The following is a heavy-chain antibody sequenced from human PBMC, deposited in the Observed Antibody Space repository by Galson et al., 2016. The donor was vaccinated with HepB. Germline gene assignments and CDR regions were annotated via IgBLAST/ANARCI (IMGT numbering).Heavy chain of an antibody. V-gene: IGHV5-51*01. Sequence: QSGAEVKKPGESLKISCKGSGYSFTSYWIGWVRQMPGKGLEWMGIIYPGDSDTRYSPSFHGQVTISADKSINTAYLQWSSLKASDTAMYYCARRRDILTGYRYYYYGMDVWGQGTTVTVSS. D-gene: IGHD3-9*01. J-gene: IGHJ6*02. CDR1: GYSFTSYW. CDR3: ARRRDILTGYRYYYYGMDV. CDR2: IYPGDSDT.